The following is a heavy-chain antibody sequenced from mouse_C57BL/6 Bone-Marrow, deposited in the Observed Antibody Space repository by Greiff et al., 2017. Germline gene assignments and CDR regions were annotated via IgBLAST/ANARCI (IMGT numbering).Heavy chain of an antibody. J-gene: IGHJ4*01. CDR1: GFTFSDYY. V-gene: IGHV5-16*01. Sequence: EVKVVESEGGLVQPGSSMKLSCTASGFTFSDYYMAWVRQVPEKGLEWVANINYDGSSTYYLDSLKSRFIISRDNAKNILYLQMSSLKSEDTATYYCARDGYYGNYNYAMDYWGQGTSVTVSS. CDR3: ARDGYYGNYNYAMDY. CDR2: INYDGSST. D-gene: IGHD2-1*01.